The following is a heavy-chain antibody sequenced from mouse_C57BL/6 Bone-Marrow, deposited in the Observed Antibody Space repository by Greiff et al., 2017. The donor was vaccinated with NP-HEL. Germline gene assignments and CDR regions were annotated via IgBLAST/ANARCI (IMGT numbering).Heavy chain of an antibody. Sequence: QVQLQQSGAELVKPGASVKLSCKASGYTFTSYWMQWVKQRPGQGLEWIGEIDPSDSYTNYNQKFKGKATLTVDTSSSTAYMQLSSLTSEDSAVYYCARDITTVVATRAMDYWGQGTSVTVSS. CDR2: IDPSDSYT. CDR1: GYTFTSYW. D-gene: IGHD1-1*01. CDR3: ARDITTVVATRAMDY. J-gene: IGHJ4*01. V-gene: IGHV1-50*01.